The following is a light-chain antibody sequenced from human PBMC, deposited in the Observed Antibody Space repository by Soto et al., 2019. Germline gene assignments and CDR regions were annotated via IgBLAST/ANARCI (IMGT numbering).Light chain of an antibody. CDR2: SNN. Sequence: QSVLTQPPSVSGAPGQRVTISCTGSSSNIGAGYDVYWYQQLPGTAPKLLIYSNNNRPSGVPDRFSGSKSGTSASLAITGLQAEDEADYYCQSFDSSLSGWVFGRGTKLTVL. CDR3: QSFDSSLSGWV. CDR1: SSNIGAGYD. V-gene: IGLV1-40*01. J-gene: IGLJ3*02.